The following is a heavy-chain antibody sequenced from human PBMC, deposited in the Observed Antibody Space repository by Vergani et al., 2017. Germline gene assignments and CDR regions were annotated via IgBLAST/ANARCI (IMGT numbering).Heavy chain of an antibody. CDR1: GGSFSGYY. Sequence: QVQLQQWGAGLLKPSETLSLTCAVYGGSFSGYYWSWIRQPPGKGLEWIGEINHSGSTNYNPSLKSRVTISVDTSKNQFSLKLSSVTAADTAVYYCARGGYSGYYLGDYYYYYYGMDVWGQGTTVTVSS. J-gene: IGHJ6*02. CDR3: ARGGYSGYYLGDYYYYYYGMDV. D-gene: IGHD3-22*01. V-gene: IGHV4-34*01. CDR2: INHSGST.